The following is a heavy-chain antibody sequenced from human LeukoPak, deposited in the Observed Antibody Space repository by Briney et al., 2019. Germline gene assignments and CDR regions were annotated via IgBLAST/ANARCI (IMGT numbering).Heavy chain of an antibody. D-gene: IGHD3-3*01. CDR1: GFTFSSYA. J-gene: IGHJ4*02. V-gene: IGHV3-23*01. CDR3: AKDLHPSRFLEWLSSGFDY. Sequence: QPGGSLRLSCAASGFTFSSYAMSWVRQAPGKGLEWVSAISGSGGSTYYADSVKGRFTISRDNSKNTLYLQMNSLRAEDTAVYYCAKDLHPSRFLEWLSSGFDYWGQGTLVTVSS. CDR2: ISGSGGST.